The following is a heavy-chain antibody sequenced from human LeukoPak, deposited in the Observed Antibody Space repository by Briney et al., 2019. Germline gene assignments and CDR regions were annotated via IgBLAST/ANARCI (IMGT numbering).Heavy chain of an antibody. V-gene: IGHV4-4*07. Sequence: SETLSLTCTVSGGSISSYYWSWIRQPAGKGLEWIGRIYTSGSTKYNPSLKSRVTMSVDTSKNQFSLKLSSVTAADTAVYYCARDNTYYYDSSGTRSWFDPWGRGTLITVSS. CDR1: GGSISSYY. CDR2: IYTSGST. D-gene: IGHD3-22*01. CDR3: ARDNTYYYDSSGTRSWFDP. J-gene: IGHJ5*02.